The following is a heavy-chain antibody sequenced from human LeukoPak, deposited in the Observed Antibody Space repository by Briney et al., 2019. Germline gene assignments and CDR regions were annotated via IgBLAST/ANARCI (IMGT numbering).Heavy chain of an antibody. CDR1: GFTFSNYA. J-gene: IGHJ4*02. CDR3: AKLSSPYYFDY. CDR2: TSGSGGST. Sequence: GGSLRLSCAASGFTFSNYAMSWVRQAPGKGLEWVSDTSGSGGSTDYADSVKGRFTLSRDNSKNTLSLQMNSLRAEDTAVYYCAKLSSPYYFDYWGQGTLVTVSS. V-gene: IGHV3-23*01.